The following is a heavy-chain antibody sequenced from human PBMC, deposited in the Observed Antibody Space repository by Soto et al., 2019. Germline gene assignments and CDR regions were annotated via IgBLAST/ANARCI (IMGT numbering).Heavy chain of an antibody. J-gene: IGHJ4*02. V-gene: IGHV1-3*01. CDR3: ARDPTIFGVVIMFFDY. CDR2: INAGNGNT. CDR1: GYTFTSYA. Sequence: ASVKVSCKASGYTFTSYAMHWVRQAPGQRLEWMGWINAGNGNTKYSQKFQGRVTITRDTSASTAYMELSSLRSEDTAVYYCARDPTIFGVVIMFFDYWGQGTLVTVSS. D-gene: IGHD3-3*01.